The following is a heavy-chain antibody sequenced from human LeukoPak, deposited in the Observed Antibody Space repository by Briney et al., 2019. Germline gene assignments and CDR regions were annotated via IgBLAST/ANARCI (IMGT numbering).Heavy chain of an antibody. CDR2: IYTSGST. J-gene: IGHJ4*02. V-gene: IGHV4-61*02. CDR1: GGSISSGSYY. D-gene: IGHD3-16*02. Sequence: SQTLSLTCTVSGGSISSGSYYWSWIRQPAGKGLEWIGRIYTSGSTNYNPSLKSRVTISVDTSKHQCSLTLSSVTAADTAVYYCAREPLGGVLDLYFDYWGQGTLVTVSS. CDR3: AREPLGGVLDLYFDY.